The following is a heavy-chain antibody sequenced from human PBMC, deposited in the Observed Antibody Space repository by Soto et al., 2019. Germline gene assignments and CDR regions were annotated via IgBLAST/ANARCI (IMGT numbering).Heavy chain of an antibody. CDR3: ATKIRRIESRRFGSMDV. V-gene: IGHV5-51*01. Sequence: GESLKISCNGSGYSFTSYWIGWVRQMPGKGLEWMGNIYPGDSDTRYSPSFQGQVTISADKSISTAYLQWSSLKASDKAMYYYATKIRRIESRRFGSMDVWGQRPTVTVS. CDR2: IYPGDSDT. J-gene: IGHJ6*02. CDR1: GYSFTSYW. D-gene: IGHD6-6*01.